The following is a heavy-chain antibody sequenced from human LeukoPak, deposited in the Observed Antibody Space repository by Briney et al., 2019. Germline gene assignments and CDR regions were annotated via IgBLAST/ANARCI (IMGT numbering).Heavy chain of an antibody. D-gene: IGHD2-2*01. CDR1: GFTFSSYA. Sequence: PGGSLRLSCAASGFTFSSYAMHWVRQAPGKGLEWVAVISYDGSNKYYADSVKGRFTISRDNSKNTLYLQMNSLRAEDTAVYYCAREVVGYCSSASCHPPWRNGMDVWAKGPRSPSP. V-gene: IGHV3-30-3*01. CDR2: ISYDGSNK. J-gene: IGHJ6*02. CDR3: AREVVGYCSSASCHPPWRNGMDV.